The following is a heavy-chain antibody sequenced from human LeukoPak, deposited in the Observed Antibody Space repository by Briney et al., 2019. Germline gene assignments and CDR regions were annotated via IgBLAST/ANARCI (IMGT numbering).Heavy chain of an antibody. Sequence: GGSLRLSCAASGFTFSSYAMHWVRQAPGKGLEYVSAISSNGGSTYYANSVKGRFTIFRDNSKNTLYLQMGSLRAEDMAVYYCAREGLSYDYWGQGTLVTVSS. V-gene: IGHV3-64*01. CDR1: GFTFSSYA. J-gene: IGHJ4*02. CDR3: AREGLSYDY. D-gene: IGHD3-10*01. CDR2: ISSNGGST.